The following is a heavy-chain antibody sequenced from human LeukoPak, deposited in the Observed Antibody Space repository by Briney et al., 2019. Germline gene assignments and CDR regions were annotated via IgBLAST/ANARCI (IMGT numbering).Heavy chain of an antibody. D-gene: IGHD5-18*01. J-gene: IGHJ4*02. CDR1: GFTFSSYS. CDR3: ARDVTPYSYGLKY. Sequence: GGSLRLSCAASGFTFSSYSMNWVRQAPGKGLEWVSYISSSSSYIYYADSVKGRFTISRDNAKNSLYLQMNSLRAEDTAVYYCARDVTPYSYGLKYWGQGTLVTVSS. CDR2: ISSSSSYI. V-gene: IGHV3-21*01.